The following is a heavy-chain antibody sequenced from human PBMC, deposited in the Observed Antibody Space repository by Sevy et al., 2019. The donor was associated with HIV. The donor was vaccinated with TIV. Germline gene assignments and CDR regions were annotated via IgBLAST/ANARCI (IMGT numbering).Heavy chain of an antibody. J-gene: IGHJ4*02. CDR1: GGSINSYY. V-gene: IGHV4-4*07. CDR3: ARDGFSYGYLDY. CDR2: VYSTGIT. Sequence: SETLSLTCTVSGGSINSYYWTWIRQPAGKGLEWIGRVYSTGITDYNPSLKSRVTMSVDTSKYQFSLNLSSVTAADTAVYYCARDGFSYGYLDYWGQGALVTVSS. D-gene: IGHD5-18*01.